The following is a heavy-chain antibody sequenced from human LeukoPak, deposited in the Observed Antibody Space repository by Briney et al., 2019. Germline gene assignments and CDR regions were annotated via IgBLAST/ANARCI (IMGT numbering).Heavy chain of an antibody. Sequence: GGSLRLSCVASGFTFAAFAMHWVRQAPGKGLEWVSGVSWNSGTIGYADSVKGRFTISRDNAKNSLYLQMNSLGAEDMALYYCAKARSGWYTVGFDYWGQGTRVTVSS. CDR3: AKARSGWYTVGFDY. V-gene: IGHV3-9*03. CDR2: VSWNSGTI. J-gene: IGHJ4*02. D-gene: IGHD6-19*01. CDR1: GFTFAAFA.